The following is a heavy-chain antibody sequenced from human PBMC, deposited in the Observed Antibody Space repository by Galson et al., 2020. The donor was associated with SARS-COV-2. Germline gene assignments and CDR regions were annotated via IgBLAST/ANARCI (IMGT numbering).Heavy chain of an antibody. V-gene: IGHV3-23*01. CDR3: AKAMFSTYDFWSGLYY. D-gene: IGHD3-3*01. J-gene: IGHJ4*02. Sequence: GGSLRLSCAASGFTFSSYAMRWVRQAPGKGLEWVSAISGSGGSTYYADSVKGRFTISRDNSKNTLYLQMNSLRAEDTAVYYCAKAMFSTYDFWSGLYYWGQGTLVTVSS. CDR2: ISGSGGST. CDR1: GFTFSSYA.